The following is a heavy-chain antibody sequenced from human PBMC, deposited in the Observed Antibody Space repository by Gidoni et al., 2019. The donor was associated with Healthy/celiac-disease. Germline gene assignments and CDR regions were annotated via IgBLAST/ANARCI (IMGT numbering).Heavy chain of an antibody. J-gene: IGHJ5*02. D-gene: IGHD1-26*01. CDR3: ARGKWEPDANWFDP. CDR2: ISSSGSTI. Sequence: QVRLVAHGGGVVKPGGSLRPSCAASGCTVSDYYMSWIRQAPGKGLEWVSYISSSGSTIYYADSVKGRFTISRDNAKNSLYLQMNSLRAEDTAVYYCARGKWEPDANWFDPWGQGTLVTVSS. CDR1: GCTVSDYY. V-gene: IGHV3-11*01.